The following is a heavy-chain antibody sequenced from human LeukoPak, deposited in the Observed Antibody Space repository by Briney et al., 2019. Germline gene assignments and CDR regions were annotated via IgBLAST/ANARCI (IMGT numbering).Heavy chain of an antibody. CDR2: ISSSSSYI. CDR3: ARGARVVPASIGY. CDR1: GFTFSRYS. D-gene: IGHD2-2*02. J-gene: IGHJ4*02. Sequence: PGGSLSPPFPSPGFTFSRYSMNWVRQAPGKGLEWVSSISSSSSYIYYPDSVKGRFTISRDNAKNSLYLQMNSLRAEDTAVYYCARGARVVPASIGYWGQGTLVTVSS. V-gene: IGHV3-21*01.